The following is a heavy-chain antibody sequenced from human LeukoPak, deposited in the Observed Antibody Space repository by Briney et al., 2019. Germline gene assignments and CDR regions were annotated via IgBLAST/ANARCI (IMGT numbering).Heavy chain of an antibody. CDR1: GGSFSSYY. D-gene: IGHD5-18*01. Sequence: LETLSLTCTVSGGSFSSYYWSWIRQPPGKGLEWIGFIYDSGSTNCNPSLKSRVTISVDTSKNQFSLKLRSVTAADTAVYYCARTPGFSYGFGWFDSWGQGTLVTVSS. J-gene: IGHJ5*01. V-gene: IGHV4-59*01. CDR2: IYDSGST. CDR3: ARTPGFSYGFGWFDS.